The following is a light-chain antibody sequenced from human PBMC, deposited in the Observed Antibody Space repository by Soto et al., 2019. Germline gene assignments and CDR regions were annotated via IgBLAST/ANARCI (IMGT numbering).Light chain of an antibody. J-gene: IGLJ3*02. CDR1: SSNIGSNT. CDR2: SNN. V-gene: IGLV1-44*01. CDR3: AACDDSLNGWV. Sequence: QSVLTQPPSASGTPGQRVTISCSGSSSNIGSNTVNWYQQLPGTAPKLLIYSNNQRPSGVPDRFSGSKSGTSASLAISGRQSDDDADYYCAACDDSLNGWVFGGGTQLTVL.